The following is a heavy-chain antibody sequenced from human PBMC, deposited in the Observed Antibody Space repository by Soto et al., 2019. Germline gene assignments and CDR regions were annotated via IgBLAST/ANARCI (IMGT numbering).Heavy chain of an antibody. CDR1: GGSISSYF. J-gene: IGHJ5*02. V-gene: IGHV4-4*07. CDR2: IFTSGST. CDR3: ARGGPNWFDP. Sequence: SETLSLTCTVSGGSISSYFWTWIRQPAGKGLEWIGRIFTSGSTNYNPSLKSRVTMSVDTSKNQFSLKLNSVTAADTAVYYCARGGPNWFDPWGQGTLVTVSS.